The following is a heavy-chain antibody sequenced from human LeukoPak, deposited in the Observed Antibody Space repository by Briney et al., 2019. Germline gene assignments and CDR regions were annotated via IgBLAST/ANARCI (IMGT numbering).Heavy chain of an antibody. V-gene: IGHV3-21*04. CDR2: ITSSSSYI. Sequence: GGSLRLSCAASGFTFSSYNMNWVRQAPGKGLEWVSSITSSSSYIYYADSMKGRFTISRDNSKNTLYLQMNSLRAEDTAVYYCAKDPFVWGSYRSLYYFDYWGQGTLVTVSS. CDR3: AKDPFVWGSYRSLYYFDY. J-gene: IGHJ4*02. D-gene: IGHD3-16*02. CDR1: GFTFSSYN.